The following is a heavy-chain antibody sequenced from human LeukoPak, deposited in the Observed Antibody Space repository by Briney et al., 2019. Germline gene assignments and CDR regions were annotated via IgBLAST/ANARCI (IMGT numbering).Heavy chain of an antibody. V-gene: IGHV3-30*18. CDR2: ISYDGSNK. J-gene: IGHJ4*02. Sequence: GGSLRLSCAASGFDFSTYGTHWVRQAPGKGLEWVAVISYDGSNKYYADSVEGRFTISRDNSKKTLHLQMNSLRIEDAAVYYCAKGPYYGSGYIDYWGQGTPVTVSS. CDR3: AKGPYYGSGYIDY. D-gene: IGHD3-10*01. CDR1: GFDFSTYG.